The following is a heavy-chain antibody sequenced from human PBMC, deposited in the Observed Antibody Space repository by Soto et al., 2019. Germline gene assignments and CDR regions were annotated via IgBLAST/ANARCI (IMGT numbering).Heavy chain of an antibody. CDR2: LYNTGST. CDR1: GASISRYY. D-gene: IGHD2-21*02. CDR3: ARDLWDYCDVDCYPTDV. Sequence: SETLSLTCTVSGASISRYYWSWIRQSPGKGLEWIGYLYNTGSTIYNPSLKSRVTISVDTSKNQFSLKMNSVTAADTAVYYCARDLWDYCDVDCYPTDVWAQGATVTVS. V-gene: IGHV4-59*01. J-gene: IGHJ6*02.